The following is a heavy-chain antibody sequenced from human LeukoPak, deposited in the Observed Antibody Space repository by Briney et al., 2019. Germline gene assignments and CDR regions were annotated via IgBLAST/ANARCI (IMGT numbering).Heavy chain of an antibody. D-gene: IGHD2-15*01. CDR3: AKGRLDRRAQASGLSRTPQRDY. CDR1: GFTFSSYA. CDR2: ISGSGGST. V-gene: IGHV3-23*01. Sequence: GGSLRLSCAASGFTFSSYAMSWVRQAPGKGLEWVSAISGSGGSTYYADSVKGRFTISRDNSKNTLYLQMNSLRAEDTAVYYCAKGRLDRRAQASGLSRTPQRDYWGQGTLVTVSS. J-gene: IGHJ4*02.